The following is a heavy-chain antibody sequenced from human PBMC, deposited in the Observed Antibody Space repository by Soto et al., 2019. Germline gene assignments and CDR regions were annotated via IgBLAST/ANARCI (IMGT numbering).Heavy chain of an antibody. CDR2: IYYSGST. J-gene: IGHJ5*02. Sequence: QVQLQESGPGLVKPSETLSLTCTVSGGSISSYYWSWIRQPPGKGLEWIGYIYYSGSTNYNPSLKSGVTRSVDTSKNQCSLKLSSVTAADTAGYYCARDREEFDPWGQGTLVTVSS. CDR3: ARDREEFDP. CDR1: GGSISSYY. V-gene: IGHV4-59*01.